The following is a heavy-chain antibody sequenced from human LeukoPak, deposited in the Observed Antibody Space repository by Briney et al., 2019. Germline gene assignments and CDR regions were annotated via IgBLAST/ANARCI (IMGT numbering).Heavy chain of an antibody. CDR1: GGSISSGSYY. CDR2: IYTSGST. Sequence: SETLSLTCTVSGGSISSGSYYWSWIRQPAGKGLEWIGRIYTSGSTNYNPSLKSRVTISVDKSKNQFSLKLSSVTAADTAVYYCARERGSYFDYWGQGTLVTVSS. J-gene: IGHJ4*02. V-gene: IGHV4-61*02. CDR3: ARERGSYFDY. D-gene: IGHD1-26*01.